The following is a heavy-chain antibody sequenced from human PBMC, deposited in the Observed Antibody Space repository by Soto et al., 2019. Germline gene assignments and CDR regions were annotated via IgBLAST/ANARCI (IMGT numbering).Heavy chain of an antibody. D-gene: IGHD3-16*01. Sequence: QVQLVQSGAEVKKPGASVKVSCKASGYTFTSYYMHWVRQAPGQGLEWMGIINPSGGSTSYAQKFQGRVTMTRDTSTSTVYMELSSLRSEDTAVYYCARANRIMITLESAFDIWGQGTMVTVSS. CDR2: INPSGGST. CDR1: GYTFTSYY. CDR3: ARANRIMITLESAFDI. J-gene: IGHJ3*02. V-gene: IGHV1-46*01.